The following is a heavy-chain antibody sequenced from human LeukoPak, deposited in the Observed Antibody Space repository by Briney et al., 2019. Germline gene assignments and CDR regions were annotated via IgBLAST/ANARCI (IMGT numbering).Heavy chain of an antibody. CDR3: AKNSSGGYSDY. J-gene: IGHJ4*02. V-gene: IGHV1-18*01. D-gene: IGHD6-19*01. CDR2: ISTYNGYS. CDR1: GYTFTSSG. Sequence: ASVKVSCKTSGYTFTSSGITWVRQAPGQGLEWMRWISTYNGYSKYAQNLQGRVTMTADTSTTTAYMELSSLRSDDTAVYYCAKNSSGGYSDYWGQGTLVTVSS.